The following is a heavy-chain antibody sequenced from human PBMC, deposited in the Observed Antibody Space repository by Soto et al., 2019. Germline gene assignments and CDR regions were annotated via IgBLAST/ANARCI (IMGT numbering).Heavy chain of an antibody. CDR1: GYTFISYD. Sequence: ASVKVSCKASGYTFISYDINWVRQATGQGLEWIGWMIPNSGNTNYAQKFQERVTITRNTSTSTAYMELSSLRSEDTAVYYCAALTGGYYGSGNDYWGQGTQVTVSS. CDR2: MIPNSGNT. D-gene: IGHD3-10*01. V-gene: IGHV1-8*01. J-gene: IGHJ4*02. CDR3: AALTGGYYGSGNDY.